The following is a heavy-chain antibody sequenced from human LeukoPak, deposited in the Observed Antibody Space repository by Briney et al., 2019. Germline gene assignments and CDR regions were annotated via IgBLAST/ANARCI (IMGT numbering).Heavy chain of an antibody. CDR2: IYYSGGT. V-gene: IGHV4-59*01. CDR3: ARDLHYDTSGYFERGYYYYMDV. CDR1: GGSISSYY. Sequence: SETLSLTCTVSGGSISSYYWSWIRQPPGKGLEWIGYIYYSGGTNYNPSVKSRVTMSVDTSKNQCSLNLRSVTAADTAVYYCARDLHYDTSGYFERGYYYYMDVWGKGTTVTVSS. D-gene: IGHD3-22*01. J-gene: IGHJ6*03.